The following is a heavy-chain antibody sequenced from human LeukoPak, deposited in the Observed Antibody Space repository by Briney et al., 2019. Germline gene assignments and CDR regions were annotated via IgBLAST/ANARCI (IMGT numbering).Heavy chain of an antibody. D-gene: IGHD5-24*01. Sequence: PGGSLRLSCAASRLTFSSYGMHWVRQAPGKGLEWVAYIQYDGSNEQYADSVKGRFSISRDSSKNILYLQMNSLRAEDTAVYYCARDGDGYKIPQTLFDYWGQGTLVTVSS. V-gene: IGHV3-30*02. CDR1: RLTFSSYG. CDR3: ARDGDGYKIPQTLFDY. CDR2: IQYDGSNE. J-gene: IGHJ4*02.